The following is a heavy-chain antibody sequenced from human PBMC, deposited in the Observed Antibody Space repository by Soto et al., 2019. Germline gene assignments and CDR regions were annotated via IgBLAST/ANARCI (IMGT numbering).Heavy chain of an antibody. D-gene: IGHD2-2*01. Sequence: EVQLLESGGGLVQPGGSLRLSCAASGFTFSSYAMSWVRQAPGKGLEWVSAISGSGGSTYYADSVKGRFTISRDNSKNTLYLQMNSLRAEDTAVYYCATASYCSSTSCYGRYMDVWGKGTTVTVSS. CDR3: ATASYCSSTSCYGRYMDV. CDR2: ISGSGGST. V-gene: IGHV3-23*01. CDR1: GFTFSSYA. J-gene: IGHJ6*03.